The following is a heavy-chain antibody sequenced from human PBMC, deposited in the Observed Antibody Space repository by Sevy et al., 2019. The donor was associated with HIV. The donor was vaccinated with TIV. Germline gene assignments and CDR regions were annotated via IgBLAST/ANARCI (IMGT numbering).Heavy chain of an antibody. CDR2: INQGGSEK. CDR3: ARALAAAASS. CDR1: GFTFSAYW. V-gene: IGHV3-7*01. J-gene: IGHJ5*02. D-gene: IGHD6-13*01. Sequence: GGSLRLSCAASGFTFSAYWMHWVRQAPGKGLEWVANINQGGSEKYYVDSVKGRFTVSRDNAKNSLLRQMNSLRAEDTAVYYCARALAAAASSWGQGALVTVSS.